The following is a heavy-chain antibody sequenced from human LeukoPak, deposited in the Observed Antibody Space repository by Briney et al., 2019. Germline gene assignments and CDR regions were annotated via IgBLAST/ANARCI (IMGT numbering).Heavy chain of an antibody. Sequence: PSETLSLTCTVSGGSITNYYWSWIRQPPGKGLEWIGYISYSGHPNYSPSLKSRVTISLDTSKNQFSLKLSSVTAADTAVYYCARDLMGATGYWGQGTLVTVSS. CDR2: ISYSGHP. V-gene: IGHV4-59*12. J-gene: IGHJ4*02. CDR3: ARDLMGATGY. CDR1: GGSITNYY. D-gene: IGHD1-26*01.